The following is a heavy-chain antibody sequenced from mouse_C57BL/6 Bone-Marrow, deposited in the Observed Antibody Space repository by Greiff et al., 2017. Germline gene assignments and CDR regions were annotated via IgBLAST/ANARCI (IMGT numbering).Heavy chain of an antibody. J-gene: IGHJ2*01. Sequence: VQLQESGAELARPGASVKLSCKASGYTFTSYGISWVKQRTGQGLEWIGEIYPRSGNTYYNEKFKGKATLTADKCSSTAYMERRSLASEDSAVYFCASCFSKGDYWGQGTTLTVSS. D-gene: IGHD2-5*01. CDR2: IYPRSGNT. CDR3: ASCFSKGDY. CDR1: GYTFTSYG. V-gene: IGHV1-81*01.